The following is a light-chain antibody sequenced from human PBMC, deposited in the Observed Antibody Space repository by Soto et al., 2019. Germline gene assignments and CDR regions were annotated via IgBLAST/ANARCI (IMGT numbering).Light chain of an antibody. CDR2: GVT. CDR3: SSYTNSRTLL. V-gene: IGLV2-14*01. Sequence: QSALTQPASVSGSPGQSITISCTGTSDNYVSWYQQHPGKVPKLMIYGVTSRPSGVSDRFSGSKSGNTASLTISGLQTEDEADYYCSSYTNSRTLLFGAGTKLTVL. CDR1: SDNY. J-gene: IGLJ1*01.